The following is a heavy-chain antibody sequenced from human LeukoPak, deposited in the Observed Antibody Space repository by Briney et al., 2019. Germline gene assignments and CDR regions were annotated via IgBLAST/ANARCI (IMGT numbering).Heavy chain of an antibody. J-gene: IGHJ4*02. V-gene: IGHV3-7*01. CDR1: GFTFSSYW. D-gene: IGHD6-13*01. Sequence: GGSLRLSCAASGFTFSSYWMSWVRQAPGKGLEWVANIKQDGSEKYYVDSVEGRFTISRDNAKNSLYLQMNSLRAEDTAVYYCARPRYSSSWAFDYWGQGTLVTVSS. CDR3: ARPRYSSSWAFDY. CDR2: IKQDGSEK.